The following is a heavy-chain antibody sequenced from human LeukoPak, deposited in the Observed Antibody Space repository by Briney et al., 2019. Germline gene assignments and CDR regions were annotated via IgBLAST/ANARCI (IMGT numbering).Heavy chain of an antibody. J-gene: IGHJ4*02. D-gene: IGHD1-26*01. Sequence: WASVKVSCKASGYTFTSNYMHWVRQAPGQGLEWMGIINPTDASASYAQKFQGRVAMTRDTSTSTVYMEVSSLTSEDTAVYYCARDLKTGSYVHVFDYWGQGTLVTVSS. V-gene: IGHV1-46*01. CDR2: INPTDASA. CDR3: ARDLKTGSYVHVFDY. CDR1: GYTFTSNY.